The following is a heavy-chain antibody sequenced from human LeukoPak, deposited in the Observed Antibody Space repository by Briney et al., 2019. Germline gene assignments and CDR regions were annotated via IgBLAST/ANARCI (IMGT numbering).Heavy chain of an antibody. V-gene: IGHV3-48*03. CDR2: ISSSGSTI. D-gene: IGHD2-2*01. CDR3: ARWGWHCSSTSCPYYYYYGMDV. J-gene: IGHJ6*02. CDR1: GFTFSSYE. Sequence: QSGGSLRLSCAASGFTFSSYEMNWVRQAPGKGLEWVSYISSSGSTIYYADSVKGRFTISRDNAKNSLYLQMNSLRAEDTAVYYCARWGWHCSSTSCPYYYYYGMDVWGQGTTVTVSS.